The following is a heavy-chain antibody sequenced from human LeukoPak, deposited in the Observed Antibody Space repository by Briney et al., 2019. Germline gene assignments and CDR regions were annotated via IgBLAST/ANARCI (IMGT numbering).Heavy chain of an antibody. CDR2: IKEDGSEK. V-gene: IGHV3-7*01. CDR3: ARDYQYYDFWSGYYDYYYYMDV. Sequence: PGGSLRLSCAASEFTFSTYWMSWVRQAPGKGLEWVANIKEDGSEKHYVDSVKGRFTISRDNAKNSLYLQMNSLRAEDTAVYYCARDYQYYDFWSGYYDYYYYMDVWGKGTTVTVSS. D-gene: IGHD3-3*01. J-gene: IGHJ6*03. CDR1: EFTFSTYW.